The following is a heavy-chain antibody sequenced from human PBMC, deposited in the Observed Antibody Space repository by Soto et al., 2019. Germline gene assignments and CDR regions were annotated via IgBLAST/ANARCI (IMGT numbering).Heavy chain of an antibody. V-gene: IGHV3-48*04. CDR2: ISSSSSTI. CDR3: ASLTGTFPDAFDI. CDR1: GFTFSSYS. J-gene: IGHJ3*02. Sequence: GGSLRLSCAASGFTFSSYSMNWVRQAPGKGLECVSYISSSSSTIYYADSVKGRFTISRDNAKNSLYLQMNSLRAEDTAVYYCASLTGTFPDAFDIWGQGTMVTVSS. D-gene: IGHD1-7*01.